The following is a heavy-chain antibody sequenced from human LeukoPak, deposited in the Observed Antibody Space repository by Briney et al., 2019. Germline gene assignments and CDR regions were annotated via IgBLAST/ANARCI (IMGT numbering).Heavy chain of an antibody. CDR2: LSYDGSNK. CDR3: ARDYCSGGSCYQDY. Sequence: GGSLRLSCAAPGFTFGSFAMHWVRQAPAKGREWVAVLSYDGSNKYYADSVKGRFTISRDNSKNTLYLQMNSLRAEDTAVYYCARDYCSGGSCYQDYWGQGTLVTVSS. CDR1: GFTFGSFA. J-gene: IGHJ4*02. D-gene: IGHD2-15*01. V-gene: IGHV3-30-3*01.